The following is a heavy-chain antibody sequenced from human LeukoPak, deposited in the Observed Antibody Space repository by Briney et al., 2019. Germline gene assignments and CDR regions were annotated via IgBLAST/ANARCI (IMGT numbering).Heavy chain of an antibody. V-gene: IGHV3-23*01. CDR2: ISGSGGST. D-gene: IGHD6-6*01. CDR3: AKGRGIAARPDYFDY. J-gene: IGHJ4*02. Sequence: GGSLRLSCAASGFTFSSYAMNWVRQAPGEGLEWVSAISGSGGSTYHADSVKGRLTISRDNSKNTLFLQMNSLRAEDAAVYYCAKGRGIAARPDYFDYWGQGTLVTVSS. CDR1: GFTFSSYA.